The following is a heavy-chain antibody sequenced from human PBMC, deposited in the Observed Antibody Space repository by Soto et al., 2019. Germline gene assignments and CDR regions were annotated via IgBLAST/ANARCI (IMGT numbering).Heavy chain of an antibody. V-gene: IGHV1-3*04. D-gene: IGHD3-9*01. Sequence: QVQLVQSGAEVKKPGASVKVSCKASGYTFTTYAIHWVRQAPGQRLEWMGWINTGNGNTEYSQTFQGRVTITRDTSASTAYMELSSLRAEATAMYYCTRVNTIFFNPEYFAYDMDVWGQWTTVTVAS. CDR2: INTGNGNT. J-gene: IGHJ6*01. CDR3: TRVNTIFFNPEYFAYDMDV. CDR1: GYTFTTYA.